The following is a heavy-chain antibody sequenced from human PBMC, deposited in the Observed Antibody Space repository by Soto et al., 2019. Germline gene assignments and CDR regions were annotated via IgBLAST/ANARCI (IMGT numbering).Heavy chain of an antibody. V-gene: IGHV4-39*01. CDR1: GGSISSSSYY. CDR3: ASLPLYFWSGYAYYFDY. Sequence: QLQLQESGPGLVKPSETLSLTCTVSGGSISSSSYYWGWIRQPPGKGLEWIGSIYYSGSTYYNPSLKSRVTISVDTSKNQFSLKLSSVTAADTAVYYCASLPLYFWSGYAYYFDYWGQGTLVTVSS. D-gene: IGHD3-3*01. J-gene: IGHJ4*02. CDR2: IYYSGST.